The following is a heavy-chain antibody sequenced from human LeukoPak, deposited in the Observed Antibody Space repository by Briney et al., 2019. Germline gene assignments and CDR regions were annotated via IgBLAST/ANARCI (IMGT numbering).Heavy chain of an antibody. CDR3: AIYGDYGGGYFDY. D-gene: IGHD4-17*01. CDR1: GGTFSSYA. J-gene: IGHJ4*02. CDR2: IIPIFGAA. Sequence: ASVKVSCKASGGTFSSYAISWVRQAPGQGLEWMGGIIPIFGAANYAQKFQGRVTITADESTSTAYMELSSLRSEDTAVYYCAIYGDYGGGYFDYWGQGTLVTVSS. V-gene: IGHV1-69*01.